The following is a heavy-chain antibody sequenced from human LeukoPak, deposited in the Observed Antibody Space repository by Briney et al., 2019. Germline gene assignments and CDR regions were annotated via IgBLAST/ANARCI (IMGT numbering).Heavy chain of an antibody. CDR1: GGSFSGYY. Sequence: PSETLSLTCAVYGGSFSGYYWSWIRQPPGKGLEWIGEINHSGSTNYNPSLKSRVTISVDTSKNQFSLKLSSVTAADTAVYYCARGIHYGNFDYWGQGTLVTVSS. CDR3: ARGIHYGNFDY. D-gene: IGHD4-17*01. J-gene: IGHJ4*02. CDR2: INHSGST. V-gene: IGHV4-34*01.